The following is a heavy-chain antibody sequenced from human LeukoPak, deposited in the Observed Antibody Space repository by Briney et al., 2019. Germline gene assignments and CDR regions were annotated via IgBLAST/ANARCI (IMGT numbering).Heavy chain of an antibody. D-gene: IGHD3/OR15-3a*01. CDR3: ARADHVDYYFDY. V-gene: IGHV1-2*02. J-gene: IGHJ4*02. CDR1: GYTFTGHY. CDR2: INPNSGGT. Sequence: ASVKVSCKASGYTFTGHYMHWVRQAPGQGLEWMGWINPNSGGTNYAQKFQGRVTMTRDTSISTAYMELSRLRSDDTAVYYCARADHVDYYFDYWGQGTLVTVSS.